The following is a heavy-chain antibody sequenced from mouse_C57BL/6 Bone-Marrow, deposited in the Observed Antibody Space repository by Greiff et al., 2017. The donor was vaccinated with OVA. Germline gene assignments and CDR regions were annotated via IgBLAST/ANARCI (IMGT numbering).Heavy chain of an antibody. CDR1: GYTFTSYW. CDR2: IYPSDSET. CDR3: ASRRDGYSWFAY. V-gene: IGHV1-61*01. D-gene: IGHD2-3*01. Sequence: VKLQQPGAELVRPGSSVKLSCKASGYTFTSYWMDWVKQRPGQGLEWIGNIYPSDSETHYNQKFKDKATLTVDKSSSTAYMQLSSLTSEDSAVYYCASRRDGYSWFAYWGQGTLVTVSA. J-gene: IGHJ3*01.